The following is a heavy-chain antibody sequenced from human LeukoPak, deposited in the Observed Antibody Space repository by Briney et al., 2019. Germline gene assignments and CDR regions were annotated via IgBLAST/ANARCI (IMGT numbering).Heavy chain of an antibody. Sequence: PSETPSLTCAMSSGSFRGYYWSWIRQSPGKGLEWIGEMSPSGSTKYNPSLKSRVSISEDTSKNLLFLKLTSVTAADTAEYFCARVRHDPLEYYYYIDVWGTGTTVAVSS. CDR1: SGSFRGYY. J-gene: IGHJ6*03. V-gene: IGHV4-34*01. CDR3: ARVRHDPLEYYYYIDV. D-gene: IGHD3-3*01. CDR2: MSPSGST.